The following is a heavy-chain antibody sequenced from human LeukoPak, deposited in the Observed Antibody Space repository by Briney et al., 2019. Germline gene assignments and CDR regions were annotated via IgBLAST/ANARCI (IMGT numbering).Heavy chain of an antibody. Sequence: PSETLSLTCTVSGGSISSYYWSWIRQPPGKGLEWIGCIYNSGTTNYNPSPKSRVTISVDTSKNQFSLRLSSVAAADTAVYYCARSRITMIPGPWGLGILVSVSS. CDR1: GGSISSYY. V-gene: IGHV4-59*01. J-gene: IGHJ5*02. CDR3: ARSRITMIPGP. CDR2: IYNSGTT. D-gene: IGHD3-22*01.